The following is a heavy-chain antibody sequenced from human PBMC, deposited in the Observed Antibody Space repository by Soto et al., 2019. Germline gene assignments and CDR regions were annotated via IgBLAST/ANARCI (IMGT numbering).Heavy chain of an antibody. D-gene: IGHD3-10*01. CDR3: ARGGSFYGSGSNDYYYYGLDV. V-gene: IGHV1-18*01. CDR2: ISIYNGNT. CDR1: GYTFTNYG. Sequence: QVPLVQSGAEVKKPGASVKVSCKASGYTFTNYGISWVRQAPGQGLEWMGWISIYNGNTNYAQKFQGRVTMTTDTSTSTAYMDLRSLRSADTAVYYCARGGSFYGSGSNDYYYYGLDVWGQGTTVTVSS. J-gene: IGHJ6*02.